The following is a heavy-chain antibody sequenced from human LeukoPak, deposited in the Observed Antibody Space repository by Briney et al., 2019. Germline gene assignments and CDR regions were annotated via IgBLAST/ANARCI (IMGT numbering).Heavy chain of an antibody. CDR2: ISWSSGST. D-gene: IGHD4-23*01. CDR3: AKDRDYGGDADPAVSDL. CDR1: GFTFDDYA. Sequence: GRSLRLSCAASGFTFDDYAMHWVRQVPGKGLEWVSGISWSSGSTGYVDSVKGRFTISRDNAKNALYLQMSSLRPEDTALYYCAKDRDYGGDADPAVSDLWGQGTMVTVSS. J-gene: IGHJ3*01. V-gene: IGHV3-9*01.